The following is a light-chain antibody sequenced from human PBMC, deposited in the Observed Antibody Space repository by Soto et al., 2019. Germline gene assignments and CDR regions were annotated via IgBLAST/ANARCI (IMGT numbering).Light chain of an antibody. J-gene: IGLJ2*01. CDR2: QDT. V-gene: IGLV3-1*01. Sequence: SYELTQPPSLSVSPGQTASITCSRYKLESAFACWYQQKPGQSPVLVIYQDTRRPSGIPERFSGSSSGNTATLTISGTQAMDEADYYCQAWDSRTGLIFGGGTKLTVL. CDR1: KLESAF. CDR3: QAWDSRTGLI.